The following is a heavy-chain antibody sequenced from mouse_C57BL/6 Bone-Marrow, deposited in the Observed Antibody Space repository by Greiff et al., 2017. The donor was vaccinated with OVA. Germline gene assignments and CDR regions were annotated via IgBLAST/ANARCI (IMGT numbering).Heavy chain of an antibody. V-gene: IGHV1-69*01. J-gene: IGHJ1*03. D-gene: IGHD1-1*01. Sequence: QVQLQQPGAELVMPGASVKLSCKASGYTFTSYWMHWVKQRPGQGLEWIGAIDPSDSCTTYNQKFKGKSTLTVDKSSSTAYMQLSSLTSEESAVYDCERGSISTVVAWYFDVWGTGTTVTVSS. CDR1: GYTFTSYW. CDR2: IDPSDSCT. CDR3: ERGSISTVVAWYFDV.